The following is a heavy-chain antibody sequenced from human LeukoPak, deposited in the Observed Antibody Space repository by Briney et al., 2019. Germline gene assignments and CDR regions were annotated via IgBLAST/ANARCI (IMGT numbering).Heavy chain of an antibody. J-gene: IGHJ6*02. V-gene: IGHV3-23*01. Sequence: PGGSLRLSCAASGFTFSSYAMSWVRQAPGKGLEWVSAISGSGGSTYYADSVKGRFTISRDNSKNTLYLQMNSLRAEDTAVYYCARDAHTGSGTYWGGVDYYYGLDVWGQGTTVTVSS. CDR1: GFTFSSYA. D-gene: IGHD3-10*01. CDR3: ARDAHTGSGTYWGGVDYYYGLDV. CDR2: ISGSGGST.